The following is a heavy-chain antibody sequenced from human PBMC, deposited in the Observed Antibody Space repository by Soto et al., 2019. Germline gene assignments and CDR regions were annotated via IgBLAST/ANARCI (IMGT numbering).Heavy chain of an antibody. Sequence: EVHLLESGGGLVQPGGSLRLSCAGSGFTFINYAMNWVRQAPGKGLEWVSSISGGGDAAFFPDSVRGRFTISRDNSQTTGTRQKNSPGVDDTAVDYGARKVLGGTGRQNYGYCDLGGGGTLVTVSS. V-gene: IGHV3-23*01. J-gene: IGHJ2*01. D-gene: IGHD3-10*01. CDR1: GFTFINYA. CDR2: ISGGGDAA. CDR3: ARKVLGGTGRQNYGYCDL.